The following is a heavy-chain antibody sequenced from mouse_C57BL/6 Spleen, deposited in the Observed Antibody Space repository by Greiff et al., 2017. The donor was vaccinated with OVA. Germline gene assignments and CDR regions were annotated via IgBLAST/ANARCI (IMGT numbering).Heavy chain of an antibody. CDR1: GYTFTDYY. Sequence: EVKLQQSGPELVKPGASVKISCKASGYTFTDYYMNWVKQSHGKSLEWIGDINPNNGGTSYNQKFKGKATLTVDKSSSTAYMELRSLTSEDSAVYYCARSGLLWYAMDYWGQGTSVTVSS. CDR2: INPNNGGT. V-gene: IGHV1-26*01. J-gene: IGHJ4*01. D-gene: IGHD2-10*01. CDR3: ARSGLLWYAMDY.